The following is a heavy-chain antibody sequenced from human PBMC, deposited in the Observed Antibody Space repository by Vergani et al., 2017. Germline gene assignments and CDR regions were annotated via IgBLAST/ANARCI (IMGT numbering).Heavy chain of an antibody. CDR2: IWYDGSNK. J-gene: IGHJ5*02. CDR3: ARAWERNWFDP. CDR1: GFTFSSYG. V-gene: IGHV3-33*01. D-gene: IGHD1-26*01. Sequence: QVQLVESGGGVVQPGRSLRLSCAASGFTFSSYGMHWVRQAPGKGLEWVAVIWYDGSNKYYADSVKGRFTISRDNSKNTLYLQMNSLRVEDTAVYYCARAWERNWFDPWGQGTLVTVSS.